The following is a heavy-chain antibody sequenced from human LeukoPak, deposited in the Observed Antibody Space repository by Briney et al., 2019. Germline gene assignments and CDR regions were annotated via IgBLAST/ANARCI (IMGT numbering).Heavy chain of an antibody. CDR1: GFTFSSYS. CDR3: ARDLTEYRYSGSYYYYYYGMDV. V-gene: IGHV3-21*01. CDR2: ISSSSSYI. D-gene: IGHD1-26*01. Sequence: GGSLRLSCAASGFTFSSYSMNWVRQAPGKGLEWVSSISSSSSYIYYADSVKGRFTISRDNSKNTLYLQMNSLRAEDTAVYYCARDLTEYRYSGSYYYYYYGMDVWGQGTTVTVSS. J-gene: IGHJ6*02.